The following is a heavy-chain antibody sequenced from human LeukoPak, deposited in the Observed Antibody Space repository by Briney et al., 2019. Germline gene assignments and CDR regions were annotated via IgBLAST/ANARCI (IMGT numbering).Heavy chain of an antibody. J-gene: IGHJ4*02. CDR3: AKSGGYGLIDY. Sequence: PSETLSLTCTVSGGSISSSSYYWGWIRQPPGKGLDWIGSIYYSGSTYYNPSLQSRVTISIDTSKNQFSLRLNSVTAADTAMYYCAKSGGYGLIDYWGQGTRVTVSS. CDR1: GGSISSSSYY. CDR2: IYYSGST. V-gene: IGHV4-39*01. D-gene: IGHD1-26*01.